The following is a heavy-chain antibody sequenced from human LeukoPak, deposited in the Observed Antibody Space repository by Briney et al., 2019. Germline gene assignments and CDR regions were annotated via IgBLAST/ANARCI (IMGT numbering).Heavy chain of an antibody. V-gene: IGHV3-23*01. J-gene: IGHJ4*02. D-gene: IGHD6-19*01. CDR1: GFTFSSYG. CDR3: AKDGIAVAGTSAWY. Sequence: PGRSLRLSCAASGFTFSSYGMHWVRQAPGRGLEWVSGISDSGDSTYYADSVKGRFTISRDNSKNTVYLQMNSLRAEDTAVYYCAKDGIAVAGTSAWYWGQGTQVTVSS. CDR2: ISDSGDST.